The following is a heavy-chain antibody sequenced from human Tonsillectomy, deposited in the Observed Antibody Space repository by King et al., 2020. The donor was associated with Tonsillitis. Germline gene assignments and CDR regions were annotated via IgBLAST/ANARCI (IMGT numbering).Heavy chain of an antibody. J-gene: IGHJ3*02. V-gene: IGHV3-33*08. CDR1: GFSFSTYG. CDR2: IWYDGNNK. Sequence: VQLVESGGGVVQPGRSLRLSCAASGFSFSTYGMHWVRQAPGKGLEWVAVIWYDGNNKYYADSVKGRFTISRDNSKNTVDLQMNSLRAEDTAMYYGAGDQGGLGHDAFDIWGQGTMVTVSS. CDR3: AGDQGGLGHDAFDI. D-gene: IGHD3/OR15-3a*01.